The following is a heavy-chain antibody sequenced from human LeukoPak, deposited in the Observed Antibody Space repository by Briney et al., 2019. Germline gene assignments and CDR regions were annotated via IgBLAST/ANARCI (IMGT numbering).Heavy chain of an antibody. Sequence: ASVKVSCKASGYTFTSYGISWVRQAPGQGLEWMGWISAYNGNTNYAQKLQGRVTMTTDTSTSTAYMVLSSLRSEDTAVYYCARGRGYSYGYDKSISFDYWGQGTLVTVSS. CDR3: ARGRGYSYGYDKSISFDY. D-gene: IGHD5-18*01. J-gene: IGHJ4*02. V-gene: IGHV1-18*01. CDR1: GYTFTSYG. CDR2: ISAYNGNT.